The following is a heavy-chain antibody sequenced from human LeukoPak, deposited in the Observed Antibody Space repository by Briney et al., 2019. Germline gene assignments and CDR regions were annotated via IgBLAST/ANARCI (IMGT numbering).Heavy chain of an antibody. CDR1: GFNFTSYW. CDR2: IYPRDSDT. J-gene: IGHJ4*02. V-gene: IGHV5-51*01. D-gene: IGHD3-10*01. Sequence: GESLKISCKGSGFNFTSYWIGWVRQMPGKGLGWMVLIYPRDSDTRYSPSFQGQVTISADKSIATTYLHWSSLKASETAMHYCARSDGSGSFYFDYWGQGTLVTVSS. CDR3: ARSDGSGSFYFDY.